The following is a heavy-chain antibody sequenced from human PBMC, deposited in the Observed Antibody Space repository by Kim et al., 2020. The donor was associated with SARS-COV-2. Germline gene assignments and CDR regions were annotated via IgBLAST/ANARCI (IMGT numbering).Heavy chain of an antibody. J-gene: IGHJ4*02. CDR1: GFTFSSYA. Sequence: GGSLRLSCAASGFTFSSYAMHWVRQAPGKGLEWVAVISYDGSNKYYADSVKGRFTISRDNSKNTLYLQMNSLRAEDTAVYYCARDGNLGGFDTAMVNFDYWGQGTLVTVSS. CDR2: ISYDGSNK. D-gene: IGHD5-18*01. V-gene: IGHV3-30*04. CDR3: ARDGNLGGFDTAMVNFDY.